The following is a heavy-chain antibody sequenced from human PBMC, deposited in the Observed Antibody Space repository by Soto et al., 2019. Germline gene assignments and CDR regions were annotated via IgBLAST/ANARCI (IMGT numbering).Heavy chain of an antibody. J-gene: IGHJ4*02. CDR3: ARIPGITMVRGVIIRGYYFDY. Sequence: PSETLSLTCTVSGGSISSGGYYWGWIRQHPGKGLEWIGYIYYSGSTYYNPSLKSRVTISVDTSKNQFSLKLSSVTAADTAVYYCARIPGITMVRGVIIRGYYFDYWGQGTLVTVS. CDR1: GGSISSGGYY. D-gene: IGHD3-10*01. V-gene: IGHV4-31*03. CDR2: IYYSGST.